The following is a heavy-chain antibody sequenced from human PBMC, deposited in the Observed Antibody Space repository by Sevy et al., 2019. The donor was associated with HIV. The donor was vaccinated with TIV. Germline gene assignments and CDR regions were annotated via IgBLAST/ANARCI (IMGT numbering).Heavy chain of an antibody. V-gene: IGHV3-9*01. CDR1: GFTFDDYA. Sequence: GGSLRLSCAASGFTFDDYAMHWVRQAPGKGLEWVSGISWKSGSIGYADSVKGRFTISRDNAKNSLYLQMNSLRADDTALYYCAKQVYGGIAAAGTREFDPWGQGTLVTVSS. D-gene: IGHD6-13*01. CDR2: ISWKSGSI. CDR3: AKQVYGGIAAAGTREFDP. J-gene: IGHJ5*02.